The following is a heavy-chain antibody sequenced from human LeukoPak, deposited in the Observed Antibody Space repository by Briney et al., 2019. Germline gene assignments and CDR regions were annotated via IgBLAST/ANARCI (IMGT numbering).Heavy chain of an antibody. CDR1: GFIFNNYW. D-gene: IGHD4-11*01. CDR2: IKQDGSEM. Sequence: GGSLRLSCAASGFIFNNYWMTWVRQAPGKGLEWVANIKQDGSEMYYVDSVKGRFTISRDNAKSSLYLQMNSLRAEDTAVYYCARDLGGLTTVTPLDYWGQGTLVTVSS. CDR3: ARDLGGLTTVTPLDY. J-gene: IGHJ4*02. V-gene: IGHV3-7*01.